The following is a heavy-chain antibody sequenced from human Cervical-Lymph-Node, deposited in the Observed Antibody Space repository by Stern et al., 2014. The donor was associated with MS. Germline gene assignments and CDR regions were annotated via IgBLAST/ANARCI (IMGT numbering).Heavy chain of an antibody. CDR2: IWFDGSNA. Sequence: VQLVESGGGVVQPGRSQRLSCAASGFTFSNYGMHWAHQAPGKGLEWVAFIWFDGSNAYYSDSVKGRFTISRDNSKSTLYLQMNSLRAEDTAVYYCARALQLKSGHNWFDPWGQGTLVTVSS. CDR1: GFTFSNYG. CDR3: ARALQLKSGHNWFDP. V-gene: IGHV3-33*01. D-gene: IGHD6-13*01. J-gene: IGHJ5*02.